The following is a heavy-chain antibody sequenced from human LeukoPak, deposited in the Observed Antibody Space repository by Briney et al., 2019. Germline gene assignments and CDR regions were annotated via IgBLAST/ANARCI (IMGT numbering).Heavy chain of an antibody. V-gene: IGHV3-11*05. CDR3: ARGHGGNVDY. J-gene: IGHJ4*02. D-gene: IGHD4-23*01. Sequence: PGGSLRLSGAASGFFFSDYYMTWIRQAPGKGLEWISYITSSSSFTNYADSVKGRFTISRDNAKNSLYLQMNSLRDEDTAVYYCARGHGGNVDYWGQGTPVTVSS. CDR2: ITSSSSFT. CDR1: GFFFSDYY.